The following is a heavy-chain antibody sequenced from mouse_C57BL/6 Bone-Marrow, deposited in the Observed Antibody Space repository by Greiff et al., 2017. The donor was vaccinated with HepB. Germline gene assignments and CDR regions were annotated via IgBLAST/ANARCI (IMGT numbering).Heavy chain of an antibody. CDR1: GYSFTDYN. V-gene: IGHV1-39*01. J-gene: IGHJ3*01. CDR2: INPNYGTT. Sequence: EVQVVESGPELVKPGASVKISCKASGYSFTDYNMNWVKQSNGKSLEWIGVINPNYGTTRYNQKFKGKATLTVDQSSSTAYMQLNSLTSEDSAVYYCASELGPFAYWGQGTLVTVSA. D-gene: IGHD4-1*01. CDR3: ASELGPFAY.